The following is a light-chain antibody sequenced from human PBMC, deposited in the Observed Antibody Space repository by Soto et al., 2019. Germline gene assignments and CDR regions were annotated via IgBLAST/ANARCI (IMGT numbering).Light chain of an antibody. CDR1: SSDVGGYNY. V-gene: IGLV2-8*01. CDR3: SSYAGSNNLG. J-gene: IGLJ3*02. CDR2: EVS. Sequence: QSALTQPPSASGSPGQSVTISCTGTSSDVGGYNYVSWYQQHPGKAPKLIIYEVSKRPSGVPDRFSGSKSGNTASLTVSGLQAEDEAEYYCSSYAGSNNLGFGGGTKVTVL.